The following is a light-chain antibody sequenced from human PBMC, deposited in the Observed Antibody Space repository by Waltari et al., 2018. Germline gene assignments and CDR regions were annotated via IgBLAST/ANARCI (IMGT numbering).Light chain of an antibody. CDR2: ASS. CDR3: HQTFSHPRPS. V-gene: IGKV1-39*01. CDR1: QNMSTY. Sequence: DIQMTQSPSSLSASLGDRVTITCRASQNMSTYLNWFQHKPRQAPKLLIYASSSLQSGVPSRFRGSGSGTDFTLTITSLQPEDFATYYCHQTFSHPRPSFGQGTKVDI. J-gene: IGKJ2*01.